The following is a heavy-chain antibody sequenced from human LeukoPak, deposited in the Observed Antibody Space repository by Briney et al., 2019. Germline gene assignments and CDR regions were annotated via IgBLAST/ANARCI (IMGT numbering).Heavy chain of an antibody. J-gene: IGHJ6*03. V-gene: IGHV3-21*01. D-gene: IGHD3-10*01. Sequence: KTWGSLRLSCAASGFTFSSYSMNWVRQAPGKGLEWVSSISSSSSYIYYADSVKGRFTISRDNSKNTLYLQMNSLKGDDTAVYYCAKDSAFYYIDVWGKGTTVIISS. CDR1: GFTFSSYS. CDR3: AKDSAFYYIDV. CDR2: ISSSSSYI.